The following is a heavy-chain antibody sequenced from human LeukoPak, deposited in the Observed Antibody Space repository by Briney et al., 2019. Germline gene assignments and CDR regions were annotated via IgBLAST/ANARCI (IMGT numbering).Heavy chain of an antibody. CDR3: ARDRNTFGVDY. J-gene: IGHJ4*02. V-gene: IGHV3-7*01. D-gene: IGHD3-10*01. CDR2: IKQDGSEK. CDR1: GFTFSSYW. Sequence: GGPLRLSWAASGFTFSSYWMNWVRQAPGKGLEWVANIKQDGSEKYYVDSVKGRFTISRDNAKNSLYRQMNSLRAEDTAVYYCARDRNTFGVDYWGQGTLVTVSS.